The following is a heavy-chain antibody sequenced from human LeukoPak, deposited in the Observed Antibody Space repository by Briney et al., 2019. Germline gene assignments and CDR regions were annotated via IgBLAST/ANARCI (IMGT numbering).Heavy chain of an antibody. V-gene: IGHV3-43*02. D-gene: IGHD2-15*01. J-gene: IGHJ2*01. Sequence: PGGSLRLSCAASGFTFDDYAMHWVRQAPGKGLEWVSLISGDGGSTYYADSVKGRFTISRDSSKNSLYLQMNSLRTEDTALYYCAKDIGCSGGSCYSTGYFDLWGRGTLVTVSS. CDR1: GFTFDDYA. CDR3: AKDIGCSGGSCYSTGYFDL. CDR2: ISGDGGST.